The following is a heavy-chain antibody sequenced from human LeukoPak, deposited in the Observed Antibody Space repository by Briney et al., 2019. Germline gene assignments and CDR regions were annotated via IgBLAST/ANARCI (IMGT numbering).Heavy chain of an antibody. CDR3: AKDDYGDLIDY. J-gene: IGHJ4*02. Sequence: PGGSLRLSCAASGFTFSSYDMSWVRQAPGKGLEWVSGISGSGVKTNYVDFVKGRFTISRDNSKKTLYLQMNSLRAEDTAVYYCAKDDYGDLIDYWGQGTLVTVSS. V-gene: IGHV3-23*01. CDR2: ISGSGVKT. D-gene: IGHD4-17*01. CDR1: GFTFSSYD.